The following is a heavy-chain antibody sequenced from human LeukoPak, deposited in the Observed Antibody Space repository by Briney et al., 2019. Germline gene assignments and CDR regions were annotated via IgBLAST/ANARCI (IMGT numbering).Heavy chain of an antibody. CDR1: GASISGGTYY. D-gene: IGHD2-2*01. J-gene: IGHJ6*02. V-gene: IGHV4-39*01. Sequence: SETLSLTCSVSGASISGGTYYWGWIRQPPGKGLEWIGSIYYTGSTYDNPSLKSRVTISVDTSKNQFSLKLSSVTAADTAVYYCARASGYHTRSLYGMDVWGQGTTVTVSS. CDR2: IYYTGST. CDR3: ARASGYHTRSLYGMDV.